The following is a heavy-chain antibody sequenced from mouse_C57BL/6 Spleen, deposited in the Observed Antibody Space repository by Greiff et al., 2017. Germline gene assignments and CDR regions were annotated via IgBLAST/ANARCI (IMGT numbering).Heavy chain of an antibody. V-gene: IGHV1-55*01. CDR1: GYTFTSYW. CDR2: IYPGSGST. CDR3: ARNYYGIYAMDY. J-gene: IGHJ4*01. Sequence: QVHVKQPGAELVKPGASVKMSCKASGYTFTSYWITWVKQRPGQGLEWIGDIYPGSGSTNYNEKFKSKATLTVDTSSSTAYMQLSSLTSEDSAVYYCARNYYGIYAMDYWGQGTSVTVSS. D-gene: IGHD1-1*02.